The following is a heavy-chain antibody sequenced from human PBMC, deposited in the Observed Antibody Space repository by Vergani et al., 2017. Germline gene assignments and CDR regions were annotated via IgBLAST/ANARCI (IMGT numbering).Heavy chain of an antibody. CDR2: IYYSENK. CDR1: GGSITYGAFY. D-gene: IGHD6-19*01. J-gene: IGHJ4*02. Sequence: QVRLQESGPGLVKPSETLSLTCTVSGGSITYGAFYWGWIRQSPGKGLEWIGSIYYSENKFYNPSLESRVTLSIDTTKNQFSLKLKSVTAADTAVYFCARQRPGSGWSPGDFDDWGQGTLVTVSS. CDR3: ARQRPGSGWSPGDFDD. V-gene: IGHV4-39*01.